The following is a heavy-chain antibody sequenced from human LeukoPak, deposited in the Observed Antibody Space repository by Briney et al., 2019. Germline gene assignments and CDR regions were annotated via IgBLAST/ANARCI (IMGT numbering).Heavy chain of an antibody. V-gene: IGHV4-30-4*01. J-gene: IGHJ5*02. CDR3: ARSLQVVPAATDWFDP. Sequence: PSETLSLTCSVSRGSMSSGDSYWSWIRQSPGKGLEWMGYIHNSGSTDYNPSLGSRIVMSIDMSKNQFSLRLSSVTAADTAVYYCARSLQVVPAATDWFDPWGQGTLVTVSS. CDR1: RGSMSSGDSY. CDR2: IHNSGST. D-gene: IGHD2-2*01.